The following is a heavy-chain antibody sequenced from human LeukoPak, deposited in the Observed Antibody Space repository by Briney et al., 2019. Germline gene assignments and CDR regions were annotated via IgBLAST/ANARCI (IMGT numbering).Heavy chain of an antibody. V-gene: IGHV5-51*01. CDR3: ARAADYGDYVKGHYYYYMDV. J-gene: IGHJ6*03. D-gene: IGHD4-17*01. CDR1: GYSFTSYW. Sequence: GESLKISCKGSGYSFTSYWIGWVRQMPGKGLAWMGIIYPGDSDTRYSPSFQGQVTISADKSISTAYLQWSSLKASATAMYYCARAADYGDYVKGHYYYYMDVWGKGTTVTVSS. CDR2: IYPGDSDT.